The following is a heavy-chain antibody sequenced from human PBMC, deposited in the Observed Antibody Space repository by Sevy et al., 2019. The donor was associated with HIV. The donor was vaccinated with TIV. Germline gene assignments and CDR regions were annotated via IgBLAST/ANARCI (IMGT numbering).Heavy chain of an antibody. Sequence: LGGSLRLSCAASGFTFSDYNMNWVRQAPGKGLEWVSSISSISNYIYYADSVKGRFTISRDSAKNSLYLQMNSLRAEDTAVYYCARETSSFGEGIYYGMDVWGQETTVTVSS. CDR3: ARETSSFGEGIYYGMDV. CDR2: ISSISNYI. J-gene: IGHJ6*02. D-gene: IGHD3-10*01. CDR1: GFTFSDYN. V-gene: IGHV3-21*01.